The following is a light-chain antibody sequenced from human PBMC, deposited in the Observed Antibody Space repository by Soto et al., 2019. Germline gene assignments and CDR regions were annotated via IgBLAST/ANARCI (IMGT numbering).Light chain of an antibody. CDR2: RAS. CDR1: QSVVNNY. CDR3: HHYGSTVIT. V-gene: IGKV3-20*01. Sequence: ENVLTQSPDTLSLSPGERATLSCRAGQSVVNNYLAWYQQKPGQAPRLLMYRASTRASGIADRFSVSGSGTDFTLTISRLEPDDFAVYYCHHYGSTVITFGQGTRLEMK. J-gene: IGKJ5*01.